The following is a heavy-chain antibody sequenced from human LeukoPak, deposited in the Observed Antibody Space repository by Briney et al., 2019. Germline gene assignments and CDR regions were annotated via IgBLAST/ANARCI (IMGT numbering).Heavy chain of an antibody. CDR2: IYHSGTN. Sequence: SETLSLTCAVSGYSISSGYYWGWIRQSPGKGLETIGSIYHSGTNYYNPSLKSRVTMLVDTSKNQFSLNLRSVTAADTAVYYCARDAGADGGLLPTHFDYWGQGALVTVSS. CDR3: ARDAGADGGLLPTHFDY. J-gene: IGHJ4*02. CDR1: GYSISSGYY. D-gene: IGHD3-10*01. V-gene: IGHV4-38-2*02.